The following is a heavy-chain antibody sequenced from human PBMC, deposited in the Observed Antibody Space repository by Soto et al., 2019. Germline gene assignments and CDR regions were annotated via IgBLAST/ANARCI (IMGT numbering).Heavy chain of an antibody. CDR3: AREGRPLNDILTGLNWFDP. J-gene: IGHJ5*02. Sequence: SVKVSCKTSGYTFTTYAMHWVRQAPGQGLEWMGGIIPIFGTANYAQKFQGRVTITADESTSTAYMELSSLRSEDTAVYYCAREGRPLNDILTGLNWFDPWGQGTLVTV. CDR2: IIPIFGTA. CDR1: GYTFTTYA. D-gene: IGHD3-9*01. V-gene: IGHV1-69*13.